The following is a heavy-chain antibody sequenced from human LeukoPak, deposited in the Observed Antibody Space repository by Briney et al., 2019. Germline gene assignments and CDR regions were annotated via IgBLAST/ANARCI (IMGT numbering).Heavy chain of an antibody. V-gene: IGHV3-30*02. J-gene: IGHJ4*02. CDR2: IRYDGSNK. Sequence: PGGSLRLSCAASGFAFSSYGMHWVRQAPGKGLEWVAFIRYDGSNKYYADSVKGRFTISRDNAKNSLYLQMNSLRAEDTAVYYCARDGGWVGELNYYFDYWGQGTLVTVSS. CDR3: ARDGGWVGELNYYFDY. CDR1: GFAFSSYG. D-gene: IGHD3-10*01.